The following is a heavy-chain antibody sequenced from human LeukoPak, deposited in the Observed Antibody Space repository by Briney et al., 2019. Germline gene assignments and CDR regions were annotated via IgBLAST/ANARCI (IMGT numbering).Heavy chain of an antibody. V-gene: IGHV3-74*01. CDR2: INSDGSST. J-gene: IGHJ6*03. CDR1: GFTFCRYL. CDR3: ARGGGFYCTNGVCYTDGYYYYYMDV. D-gene: IGHD2-8*01. Sequence: PGGSLRLSCAASGFTFCRYLVHWVRRAPGKGLVWFSRINSDGSSTSSADSVTGRFTISRDNAKNTLYLQMNSLRAEDTAVYYCARGGGFYCTNGVCYTDGYYYYYMDVWGKGTTVTVSS.